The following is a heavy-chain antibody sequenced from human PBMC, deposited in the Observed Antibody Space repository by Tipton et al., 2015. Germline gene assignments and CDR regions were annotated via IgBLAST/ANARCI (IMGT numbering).Heavy chain of an antibody. Sequence: TLSLTCIVSPDSINSYFWSWIRQPPGKGLEWLGFFYHSGSTSYNPSLTSRVTISVDTSKNQFSLKMSSVTAADTAVYFCARDLEHGMDVWGQGTTVTVS. J-gene: IGHJ6*02. CDR3: ARDLEHGMDV. V-gene: IGHV4-59*01. CDR2: FYHSGST. CDR1: PDSINSYF.